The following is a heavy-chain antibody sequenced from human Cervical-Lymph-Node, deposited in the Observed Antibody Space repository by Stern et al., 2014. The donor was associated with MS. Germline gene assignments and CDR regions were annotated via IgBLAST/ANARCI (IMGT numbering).Heavy chain of an antibody. CDR1: GYTFTNYD. Sequence: MQLVESGAEVKQPGASVKVSCKASGYTFTNYDFSWVRQAPGQGLEWMGWISAHNGDTKYAQNLQGRLTLTTDTSTRTAYMELRSLRSDDTAVYYCARDPHGGFDYWGQGTLVTVSS. CDR2: ISAHNGDT. J-gene: IGHJ4*02. CDR3: ARDPHGGFDY. V-gene: IGHV1-18*04.